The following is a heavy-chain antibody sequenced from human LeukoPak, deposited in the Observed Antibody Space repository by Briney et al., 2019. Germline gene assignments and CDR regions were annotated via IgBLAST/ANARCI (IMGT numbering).Heavy chain of an antibody. Sequence: SVKVSCKASGGTFSSYAISWVRQAPGQELEWMGGIIPIFGTANYAQKFQGRVTITADESTSTAYMELSSLRSEDTAVYYCARRLQAYSSSWGDLQHWGQGTLVTVSS. D-gene: IGHD6-13*01. CDR3: ARRLQAYSSSWGDLQH. J-gene: IGHJ1*01. V-gene: IGHV1-69*13. CDR2: IIPIFGTA. CDR1: GGTFSSYA.